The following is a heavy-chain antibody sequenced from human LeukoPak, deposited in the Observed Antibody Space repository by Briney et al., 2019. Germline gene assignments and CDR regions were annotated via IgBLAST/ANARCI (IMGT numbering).Heavy chain of an antibody. D-gene: IGHD3-9*01. Sequence: ASVKVSCKASGYTFTGYYMHWVRQAPGQGLEWVGWINPNSGGTNYAQKFQGRVTMTRDTSISTAYMELSRLRSDDTAVYYCARASVETYDILTGFDYWGQGTLVTVSS. CDR3: ARASVETYDILTGFDY. J-gene: IGHJ4*02. V-gene: IGHV1-2*02. CDR1: GYTFTGYY. CDR2: INPNSGGT.